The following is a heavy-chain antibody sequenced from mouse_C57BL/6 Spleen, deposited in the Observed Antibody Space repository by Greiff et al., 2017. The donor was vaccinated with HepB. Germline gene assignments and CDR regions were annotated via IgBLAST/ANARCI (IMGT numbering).Heavy chain of an antibody. V-gene: IGHV1-69*01. D-gene: IGHD5-1*01. CDR1: GYTFTSYW. J-gene: IGHJ2*01. Sequence: QVQLQQPGAELVMPGASVKLSCNASGYTFTSYWMHWVKQRPGQGLEWIGEIDPSDSYTNYNQKFKGKSTLTVDKSSSTAYMQLSSLTSEDSAVYYCARSKEYVSYFDYWGQGTTLTVSS. CDR3: ARSKEYVSYFDY. CDR2: IDPSDSYT.